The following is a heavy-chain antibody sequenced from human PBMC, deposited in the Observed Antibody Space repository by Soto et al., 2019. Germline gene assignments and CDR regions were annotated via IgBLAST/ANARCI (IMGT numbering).Heavy chain of an antibody. CDR3: ANTRTGRYRWFDP. D-gene: IGHD5-18*01. CDR1: GYTFASYG. J-gene: IGHJ5*02. V-gene: IGHV1-18*04. Sequence: QVQLVQSGAEVKKPGASVKVSCKASGYTFASYGISWVRQAPGQGLEWMGWISVYNGNTNYAQDLQGRVTMTTDTSTTTAYMELRSLRSDDTAVYYCANTRTGRYRWFDPWGQGTLVTVSS. CDR2: ISVYNGNT.